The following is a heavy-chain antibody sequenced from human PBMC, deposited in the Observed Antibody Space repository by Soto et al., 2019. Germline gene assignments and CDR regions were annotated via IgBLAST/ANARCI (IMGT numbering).Heavy chain of an antibody. CDR3: SISSGWFEADSFVL. CDR1: GFRLSDYE. J-gene: IGHJ3*01. V-gene: IGHV3-11*01. D-gene: IGHD3-22*01. Sequence: GGSLRLSCAVSGFRLSDYEMSWIRQAPGKGPEWVSFISRSGDTIYYVDSVKGRFSISRDNAKNSVYLQVRSLRVEDTAAYFCSISSGWFEADSFVLWREGTMVTVS. CDR2: ISRSGDTI.